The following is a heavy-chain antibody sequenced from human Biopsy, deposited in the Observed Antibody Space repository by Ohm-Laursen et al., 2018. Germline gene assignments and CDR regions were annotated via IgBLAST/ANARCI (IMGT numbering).Heavy chain of an antibody. Sequence: ASVKVSCNASGDSFTSYYMHWVRQAPGQGLEWMGMINPSGSTTSYPQIFQGRVTMTRDTSKSTVYMELSSLRSADTAVYFCARNTGWYGDLYYFDYWGQGTLVTVSS. V-gene: IGHV1-46*01. D-gene: IGHD6-19*01. J-gene: IGHJ4*02. CDR2: INPSGSTT. CDR1: GDSFTSYY. CDR3: ARNTGWYGDLYYFDY.